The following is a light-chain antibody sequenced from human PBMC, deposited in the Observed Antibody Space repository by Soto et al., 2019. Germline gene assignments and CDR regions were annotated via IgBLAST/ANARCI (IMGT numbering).Light chain of an antibody. CDR1: QTISSW. Sequence: DIQMTQSPSTLSGSVGDRVTITCRASQTISSWLAWYQQRPGQAPKLLIYDASTLTSGVPSRFSGSGSGTEFTLTISRLQPEDFATYYCQQYHVFWTFGQGTKVDIK. V-gene: IGKV1-5*01. CDR2: DAS. J-gene: IGKJ1*01. CDR3: QQYHVFWT.